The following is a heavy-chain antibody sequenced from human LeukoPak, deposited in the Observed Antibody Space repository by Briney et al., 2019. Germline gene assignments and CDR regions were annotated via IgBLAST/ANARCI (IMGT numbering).Heavy chain of an antibody. Sequence: GGSLRLSCAASGFTFSSYGMHWVRQAPGKGLEWVAVIWYDGTNKYYADSVRGRFTISRDNSKNTLHLQMNSLRAEDTAVYYCARGQTYCSSSSCSPNWFDPWGQGTLVTVSS. CDR1: GFTFSSYG. J-gene: IGHJ5*02. V-gene: IGHV3-33*01. D-gene: IGHD2-2*01. CDR2: IWYDGTNK. CDR3: ARGQTYCSSSSCSPNWFDP.